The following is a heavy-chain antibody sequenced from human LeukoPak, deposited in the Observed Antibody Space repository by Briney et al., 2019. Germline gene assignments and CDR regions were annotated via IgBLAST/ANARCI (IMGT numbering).Heavy chain of an antibody. CDR1: GFTFSSYS. CDR3: ARATLVHLGGLELYYFDY. J-gene: IGHJ4*02. CDR2: ISSSSSYI. Sequence: GGSLRLSCAASGFTFSSYSMNWVRQAPGKGLEWVSSISSSSSYIYYADSVKGRFTISRDNAKNSLYLQMNSLRAEDTAVYYCARATLVHLGGLELYYFDYWGQGTLVTVSS. D-gene: IGHD4-23*01. V-gene: IGHV3-21*01.